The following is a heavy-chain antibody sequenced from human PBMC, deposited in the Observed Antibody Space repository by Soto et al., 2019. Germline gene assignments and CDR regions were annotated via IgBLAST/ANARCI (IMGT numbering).Heavy chain of an antibody. Sequence: PGGSLILSCAASGFTFSSHDMHWVRQATGKGLEWVSAIGTAGDTYYPGSVKGRFTISRENAKNSLYLQMNSLRAGDTAVYYCARDQGGSSGWYGLFDYWGQGTLVT. CDR2: IGTAGDT. CDR1: GFTFSSHD. CDR3: ARDQGGSSGWYGLFDY. V-gene: IGHV3-13*01. D-gene: IGHD6-19*01. J-gene: IGHJ4*02.